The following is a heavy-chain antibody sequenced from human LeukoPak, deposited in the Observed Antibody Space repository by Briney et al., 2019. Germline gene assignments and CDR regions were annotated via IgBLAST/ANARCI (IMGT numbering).Heavy chain of an antibody. CDR1: GETVSSNSAA. V-gene: IGHV6-1*01. CDR3: ARGVDAFNI. CDR2: TYYRSKWYN. Sequence: SQTLSLTCAMSGETVSSNSAARNWIRQSPSRGLEWLGRTYYRSKWYNDYAVSVKSRIIINPDKAKNQFSLQLNYVSPEDAAVYYCARGVDAFNIWGKGTMVTVSS. J-gene: IGHJ3*02.